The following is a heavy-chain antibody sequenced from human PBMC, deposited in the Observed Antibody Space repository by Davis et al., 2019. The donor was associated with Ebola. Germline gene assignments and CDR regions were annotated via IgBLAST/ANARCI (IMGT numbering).Heavy chain of an antibody. CDR1: GFTFNIYK. CDR2: ISSGSGDI. D-gene: IGHD3-3*01. J-gene: IGHJ4*02. V-gene: IGHV3-21*01. CDR3: ARLRVSWSGFSALQY. Sequence: PGGSLRLSCAASGFTFNIYKMIWVRQAPGKGLEWVSSISSGSGDIQYADSVEGRFTISRDNSKNSVYLQMDSLRAEDTAVYYCARLRVSWSGFSALQYWGQGTLVTVSS.